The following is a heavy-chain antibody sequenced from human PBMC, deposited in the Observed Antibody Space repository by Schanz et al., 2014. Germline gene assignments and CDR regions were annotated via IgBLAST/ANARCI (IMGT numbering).Heavy chain of an antibody. J-gene: IGHJ4*02. CDR2: MNPNSGNP. Sequence: QVLQVQSGSELKKPGASMKVSCKASGRTFIVYHVLHWVRQAPGQGLEWLGWMNPNSGNPGFAQKFRGRVTMTRNTSMSTAYIELHILTSEDTAVYYCARGRTFDYWGQGTLVTVSS. CDR1: GRTFIVYHV. CDR3: ARGRTFDY. V-gene: IGHV1-8*02.